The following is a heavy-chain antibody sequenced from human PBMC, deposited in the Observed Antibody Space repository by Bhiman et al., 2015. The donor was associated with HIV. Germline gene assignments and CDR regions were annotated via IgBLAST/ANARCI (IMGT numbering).Heavy chain of an antibody. J-gene: IGHJ6*03. D-gene: IGHD1-26*01. CDR3: ARVDGIVGATDYMAV. CDR1: GFTFSSYE. Sequence: EVQLVVSGGGLVQPGGSLRLSCAASGFTFSSYEMNWVRQAPGKGLEWVAYISRSSSTIYYADSVKGRFTISRDNAKNSLYLQMNSLRGEDTAVYYCARVDGIVGATDYMAVWGKGTTVTVSS. CDR2: ISRSSSTI. V-gene: IGHV3-48*03.